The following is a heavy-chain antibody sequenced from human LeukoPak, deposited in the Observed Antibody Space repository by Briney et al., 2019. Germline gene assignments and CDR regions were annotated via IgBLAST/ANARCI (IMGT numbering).Heavy chain of an antibody. D-gene: IGHD2/OR15-2a*01. Sequence: GGSLRLSCAASGFTFNTYWMSWVRQSPGKGLEWVANIKQDGSEKYYVDSVKGRFTISRDNAKNSLYLQMNSLRAEDTAVYYCARVVLWPGTHGAFDIWGQGTMVTVSS. J-gene: IGHJ3*02. CDR3: ARVVLWPGTHGAFDI. CDR1: GFTFNTYW. V-gene: IGHV3-7*01. CDR2: IKQDGSEK.